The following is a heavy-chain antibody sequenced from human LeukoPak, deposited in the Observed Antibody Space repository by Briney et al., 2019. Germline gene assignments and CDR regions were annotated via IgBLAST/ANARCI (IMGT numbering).Heavy chain of an antibody. CDR3: ASRAMVRGVPYYYGMDV. CDR2: IYYSGST. D-gene: IGHD3-10*01. J-gene: IGHJ6*02. V-gene: IGHV4-59*12. CDR1: GGSISSYY. Sequence: SETLSLTCTVSGGSISSYYWSWIRQPPGKGLEWIGYIYYSGSTNYNPSLKSRVTISVDTSKNQFSLKLSSVTAADTAVYYCASRAMVRGVPYYYGMDVWGQGTTVTVSS.